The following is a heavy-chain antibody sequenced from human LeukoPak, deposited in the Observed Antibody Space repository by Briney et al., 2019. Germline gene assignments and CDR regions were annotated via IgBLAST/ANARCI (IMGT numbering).Heavy chain of an antibody. J-gene: IGHJ4*02. CDR3: ARITYYYGSGSYVDY. CDR1: GGSFSGYY. D-gene: IGHD3-10*01. CDR2: IYYSGST. V-gene: IGHV4-34*01. Sequence: SETLSLTCAVYGGSFSGYYWSWIRQPPGKGLEWIGSIYYSGSTYYNPSLKSRVTISVDTSKNLFSLKLSSVAAADTAVYYCARITYYYGSGSYVDYWGQGTLVTVSS.